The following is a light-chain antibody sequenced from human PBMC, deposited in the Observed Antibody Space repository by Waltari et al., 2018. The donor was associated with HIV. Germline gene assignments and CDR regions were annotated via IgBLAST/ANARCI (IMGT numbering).Light chain of an antibody. CDR1: SSNIGPRT. Sequence: QSVLTQPPSASGTPGQRGSISCSGSSSNIGPRTVTWFQQLPGTAPTLLIYNNNQRPSGVPYRFSGSKSGTSASLAISGLQSEDEADYYCAAWDDRMNGFYVFGTGTKVTVL. V-gene: IGLV1-44*01. CDR2: NNN. J-gene: IGLJ1*01. CDR3: AAWDDRMNGFYV.